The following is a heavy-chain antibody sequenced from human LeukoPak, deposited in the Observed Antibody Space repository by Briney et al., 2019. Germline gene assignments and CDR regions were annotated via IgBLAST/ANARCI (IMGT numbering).Heavy chain of an antibody. CDR3: ARGWNGY. V-gene: IGHV3-11*06. J-gene: IGHJ4*02. Sequence: GGSLRLSCAVSGFTVSRNYMTWIRQAPGKGLEWVSYISSSSSYTNYADSVKGRFTISRDNAKNSLYLQMDSLRAEDTAVYYCARGWNGYWGQGTLVTVSS. D-gene: IGHD1-1*01. CDR2: ISSSSSYT. CDR1: GFTVSRNY.